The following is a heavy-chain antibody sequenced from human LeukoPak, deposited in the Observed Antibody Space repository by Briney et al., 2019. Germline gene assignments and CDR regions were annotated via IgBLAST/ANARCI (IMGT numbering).Heavy chain of an antibody. CDR2: IYHSGST. CDR1: GYSISSGYY. Sequence: SETLSLTCTVSGYSISSGYYWGWIRQPPGKGLEWIGSIYHSGSTYYNPSLKSRVTISVDTSKNQFSLKLSSVTAADTAMYYCARDPATECSNGVCYKASWFDPWGQGTLVTVSS. D-gene: IGHD2-8*01. J-gene: IGHJ5*02. CDR3: ARDPATECSNGVCYKASWFDP. V-gene: IGHV4-38-2*02.